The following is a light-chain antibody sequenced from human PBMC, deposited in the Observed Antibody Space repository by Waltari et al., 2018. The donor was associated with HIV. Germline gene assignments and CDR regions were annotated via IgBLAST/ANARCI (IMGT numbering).Light chain of an antibody. Sequence: QSALTQPASVSGSPGQSITISCTGTSSDVGAYKYVSWYQHHPGKAPKVMIYDVSERPSGVSDRFSGSRSGNTASLTISGLQAEDEAEYYCCSYAGGSTLLFGGGTKLTVL. CDR2: DVS. J-gene: IGLJ2*01. V-gene: IGLV2-23*02. CDR1: SSDVGAYKY. CDR3: CSYAGGSTLL.